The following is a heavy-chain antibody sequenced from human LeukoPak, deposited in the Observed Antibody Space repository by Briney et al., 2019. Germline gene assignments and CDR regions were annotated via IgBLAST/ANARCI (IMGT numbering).Heavy chain of an antibody. J-gene: IGHJ4*02. CDR2: IYYSGST. V-gene: IGHV4-39*01. Sequence: SETLSLTCTVSGGSISSYYWGWIRQPPGKGLEWIGSIYYSGSTYYNPSLKSRVTISVDTSKNQFSLKLSSVTAADTAVYYCARLTGSYYFDYWGQGTLVTVSS. D-gene: IGHD1-26*01. CDR3: ARLTGSYYFDY. CDR1: GGSISSYY.